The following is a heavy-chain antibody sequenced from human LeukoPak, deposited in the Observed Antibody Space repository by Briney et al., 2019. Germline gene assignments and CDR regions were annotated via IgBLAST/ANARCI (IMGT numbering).Heavy chain of an antibody. CDR1: GFTFRSYA. CDR3: VKGSLYSSGCYDY. Sequence: GGSLRLSCAASGFTFRSYAMNWVRQVPGKGLEWVSGISGSGTGTYYADSVKGRFTISRDNSKNTLFLQMYSLRAEDTAVYYCVKGSLYSSGCYDYWGQGTLVSVSA. D-gene: IGHD6-19*01. V-gene: IGHV3-23*01. J-gene: IGHJ4*02. CDR2: ISGSGTGT.